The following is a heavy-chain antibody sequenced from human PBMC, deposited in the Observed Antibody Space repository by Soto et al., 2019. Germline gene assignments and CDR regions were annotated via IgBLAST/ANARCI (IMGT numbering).Heavy chain of an antibody. CDR3: ARSPRSSPYFDY. V-gene: IGHV5-51*01. D-gene: IGHD6-13*01. CDR2: IYPGDHET. CDR1: GYTFSNFW. J-gene: IGHJ4*02. Sequence: PGESLKISCQSSGYTFSNFWIGWVRQLPGKGLEWMGIIYPGDHETRYSPSFHGKVTISADRSINTAYLQWNSLEASDTAFYSCARSPRSSPYFDYWGQGALVTVSS.